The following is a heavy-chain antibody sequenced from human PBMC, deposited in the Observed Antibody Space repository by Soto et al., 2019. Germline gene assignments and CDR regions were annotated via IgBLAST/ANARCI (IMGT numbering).Heavy chain of an antibody. CDR1: GGSISSSNYY. CDR3: ARADDFSDRFDY. CDR2: IYYIGNT. D-gene: IGHD4-17*01. V-gene: IGHV4-39*07. J-gene: IGHJ4*02. Sequence: SETLSLTCSVSGGSISSSNYYWAWIRQPPGKGLEWIGSIYYIGNTYYNPFLRSRAIMSVDTSQNQFSLKLSSLTAADTAVYFCARADDFSDRFDYWGQGALVTVSS.